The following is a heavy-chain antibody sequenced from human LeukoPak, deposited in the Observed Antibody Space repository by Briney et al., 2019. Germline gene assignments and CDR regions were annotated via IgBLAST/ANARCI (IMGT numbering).Heavy chain of an antibody. CDR1: GGSFSGYY. D-gene: IGHD3-10*01. Sequence: PSETLSLTCAVYGGSFSGYYWSWIRQPPGKGLEWIGEINHSGSTNYNPSLKSRVTISVDTSKNQFSLKLSSVTAADTAVYYCAGSGSYFYYYYYYMDVWGKGTTVTVS. CDR2: INHSGST. V-gene: IGHV4-34*01. CDR3: AGSGSYFYYYYYYMDV. J-gene: IGHJ6*03.